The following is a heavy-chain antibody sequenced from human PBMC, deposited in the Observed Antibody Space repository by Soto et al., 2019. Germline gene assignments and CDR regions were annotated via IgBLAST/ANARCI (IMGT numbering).Heavy chain of an antibody. D-gene: IGHD3-3*01. CDR3: ARGRYDGDY. CDR2: IIPIFAIS. Sequence: QVQLVQSGAEVKKPGSSVKVSCKASGGTFSKYPISWVRQAPGQGLEWMGGIIPIFAISRYAQKFQGRITITADESTRTAYMELSSLTSVDTAVYYCARGRYDGDYWGQGTLVTVSS. CDR1: GGTFSKYP. V-gene: IGHV1-69*01. J-gene: IGHJ4*02.